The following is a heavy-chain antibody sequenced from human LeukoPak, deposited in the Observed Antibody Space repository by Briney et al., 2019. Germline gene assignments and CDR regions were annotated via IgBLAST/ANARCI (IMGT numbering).Heavy chain of an antibody. CDR2: ISSSGSTI. CDR3: AREGSTTPYYYYYYMDV. Sequence: PGGSLRLSCAASGFTFSSYSMNWVRQAPGKGLEWVSYISSSGSTIYYADSVKGRFTISRDNAKNSLYLQMNSLRAEDTAVYYCAREGSTTPYYYYYYMDVWGKGTTVTVSS. V-gene: IGHV3-48*04. J-gene: IGHJ6*03. CDR1: GFTFSSYS. D-gene: IGHD2-2*01.